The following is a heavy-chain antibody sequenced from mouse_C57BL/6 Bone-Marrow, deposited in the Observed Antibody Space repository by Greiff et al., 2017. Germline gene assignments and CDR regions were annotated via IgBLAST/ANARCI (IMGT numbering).Heavy chain of an antibody. V-gene: IGHV5-4*01. Sequence: EVHLVESGGGLVKPGGSLKLSCAASGFTFSSYAMSWVRQTPEKRLEWVATISDGGSYTYYPDNVKGRFTISRDNAKNNLYLQMSHLKSEDTAMYYCARDDYWYCDVWGTGTTATVSS. CDR1: GFTFSSYA. J-gene: IGHJ1*03. CDR3: ARDDYWYCDV. CDR2: ISDGGSYT.